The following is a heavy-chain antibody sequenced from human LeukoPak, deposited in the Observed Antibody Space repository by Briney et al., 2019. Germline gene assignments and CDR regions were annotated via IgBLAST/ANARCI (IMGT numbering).Heavy chain of an antibody. J-gene: IGHJ4*02. CDR3: AREVVPAALFDY. CDR2: IYTSGST. CDR1: GGSISSGSYY. D-gene: IGHD2-2*01. Sequence: PSETLPLTCTVSGGSISSGSYYWSLIRQPAGKGLEWIGRIYTSGSTNYNPSLKSRVTISVDTSKNQFSLKLSSVTAADTAVYYCAREVVPAALFDYWGQGTLVTVSS. V-gene: IGHV4-61*02.